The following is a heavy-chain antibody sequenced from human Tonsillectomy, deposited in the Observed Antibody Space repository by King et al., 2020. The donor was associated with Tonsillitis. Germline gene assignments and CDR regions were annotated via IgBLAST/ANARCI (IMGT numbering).Heavy chain of an antibody. D-gene: IGHD3-22*01. CDR1: GFTFSSYA. Sequence: VQLVESGGGLVQPGGSLRLSCAASGFTFSSYAMSWVRQAPGKGLEWVSAIRGSGGSTYYADSGKGRFTTSRDNSKNTLYLQMNSLRAEETAVYYCAKAITMIVVVILDYWGQETLVTVSS. CDR3: AKAITMIVVVILDY. V-gene: IGHV3-23*04. J-gene: IGHJ4*02. CDR2: IRGSGGST.